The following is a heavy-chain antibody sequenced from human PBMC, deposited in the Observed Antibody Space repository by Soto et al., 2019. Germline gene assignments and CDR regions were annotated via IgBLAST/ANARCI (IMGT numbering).Heavy chain of an antibody. CDR2: INPNSGGT. CDR3: ARANSYGYGVHFDAFDI. Sequence: QVQLVQSGAEVKKPGASVKVSCKASGYPFTGYYMHWVRQAPGQGLEWMGWINPNSGGTNYAQKFQGRVTMPRDASISTAYMELSRPRSDDTAVYYCARANSYGYGVHFDAFDIWGPGTMVTVSS. D-gene: IGHD5-18*01. J-gene: IGHJ3*02. CDR1: GYPFTGYY. V-gene: IGHV1-2*02.